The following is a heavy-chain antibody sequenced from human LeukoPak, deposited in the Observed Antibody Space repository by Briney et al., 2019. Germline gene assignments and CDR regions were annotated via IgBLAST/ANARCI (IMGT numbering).Heavy chain of an antibody. CDR1: GGSISSYY. V-gene: IGHV4-59*01. J-gene: IGHJ4*02. CDR2: IYYSGST. CDR3: AREYGSGSYSLFY. Sequence: PSETLSLTCTVSGGSISSYYWSWIRQPPGKGLEWIGYIYYSGSTNYNPSLKSRVTISVDTSKNQFSLKLSSVTAADTAVYYCAREYGSGSYSLFYWGQGTLVTVSS. D-gene: IGHD3-10*01.